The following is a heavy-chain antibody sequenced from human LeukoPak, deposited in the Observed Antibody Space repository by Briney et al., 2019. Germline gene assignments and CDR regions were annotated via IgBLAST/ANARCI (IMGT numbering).Heavy chain of an antibody. CDR3: ARDGKYSGYGTIDY. CDR1: GYTFTSYY. CDR2: INPSGGST. J-gene: IGHJ4*02. D-gene: IGHD5-12*01. V-gene: IGHV1-46*01. Sequence: GASVQVSCKASGYTFTSYYMHWVRQPPGQGVEWMGIINPSGGSTSYEQKFQGRVTMTRETSTSPVYLELSSLNSEAPAWYYCARDGKYSGYGTIDYWGQGTLVTVSS.